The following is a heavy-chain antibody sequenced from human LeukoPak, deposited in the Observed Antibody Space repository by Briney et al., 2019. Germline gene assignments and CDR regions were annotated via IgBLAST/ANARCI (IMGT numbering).Heavy chain of an antibody. CDR1: GFTFSSYE. D-gene: IGHD6-6*01. V-gene: IGHV3-48*03. J-gene: IGHJ4*02. CDR3: AREGAGIAARRGPNFDY. CDR2: ISSSGSTI. Sequence: GGSLRLSCAASGFTFSSYEMNWVRQAPGKGLEWVSYISSSGSTIYYADSVKGRFTISRDNAKNSLYLQMNSLRAEDTAVYYCAREGAGIAARRGPNFDYGGQGTLVTVS.